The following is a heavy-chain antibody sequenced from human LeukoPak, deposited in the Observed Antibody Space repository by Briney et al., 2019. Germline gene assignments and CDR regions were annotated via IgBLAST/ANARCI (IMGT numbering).Heavy chain of an antibody. CDR1: GFTFSSYW. D-gene: IGHD2-15*01. CDR2: VYYGGDT. V-gene: IGHV3-53*01. Sequence: GGSLRLSCAASGFTFSSYWMSWVRQAPGKGLEWVSVVYYGGDTYYADSVKGRFTISRDSSKNTLYLQMHSLRAEDKAVYYCASPGYCSGSVCYSGYLQHWGQGTLVTVST. CDR3: ASPGYCSGSVCYSGYLQH. J-gene: IGHJ1*01.